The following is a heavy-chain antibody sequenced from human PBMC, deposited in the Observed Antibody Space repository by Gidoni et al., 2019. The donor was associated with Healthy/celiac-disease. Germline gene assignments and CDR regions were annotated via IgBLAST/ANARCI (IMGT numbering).Heavy chain of an antibody. J-gene: IGHJ6*02. V-gene: IGHV3-15*01. CDR2: IKSKTDGGTT. Sequence: EVQLVASGGGLVKPGGSLRLSFAASGFTFSNAWMSWVRQAPGKGLEWVGRIKSKTDGGTTDYAAPVKGRFTISRDDSKNTLYLQMNSLKTEDTAVYYCTSTVIYYYYGMDVWGQGTTVTVSS. CDR1: GFTFSNAW. D-gene: IGHD4-17*01. CDR3: TSTVIYYYYGMDV.